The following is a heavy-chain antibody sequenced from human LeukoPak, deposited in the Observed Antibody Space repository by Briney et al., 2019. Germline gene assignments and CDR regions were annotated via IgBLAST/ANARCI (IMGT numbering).Heavy chain of an antibody. J-gene: IGHJ5*02. CDR3: AKPYSYGST. Sequence: PGRSLRLSCAASGFTFSNYAIHWVRQAPGKGLEWVAVISYDGSNRFYADSVRGRFTISRDNSKNTLYLQMNSLRAEDTAVYYCAKPYSYGSTWGQGTLVTVSS. V-gene: IGHV3-30*18. D-gene: IGHD5-18*01. CDR2: ISYDGSNR. CDR1: GFTFSNYA.